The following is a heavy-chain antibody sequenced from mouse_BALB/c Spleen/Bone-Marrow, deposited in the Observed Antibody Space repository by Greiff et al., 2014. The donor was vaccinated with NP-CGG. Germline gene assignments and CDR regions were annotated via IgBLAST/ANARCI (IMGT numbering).Heavy chain of an antibody. Sequence: VQLKESGPELVKPGASVKMSCKASGYTFTSYVMHWVKQKPGQGLEWIGYINPYNDGTKYNEKFKGKATLTSDKSSSTAYMELSSLTSEDSAVYYCAPIYYGYDVWYFDVWGAGTTVTVSS. D-gene: IGHD2-2*01. CDR3: APIYYGYDVWYFDV. CDR2: INPYNDGT. J-gene: IGHJ1*01. V-gene: IGHV1-14*01. CDR1: GYTFTSYV.